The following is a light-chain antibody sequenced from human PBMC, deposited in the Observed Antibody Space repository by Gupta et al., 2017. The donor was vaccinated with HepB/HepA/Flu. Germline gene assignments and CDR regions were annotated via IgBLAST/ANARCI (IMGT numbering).Light chain of an antibody. CDR3: MQGTFWRT. Sequence: EVVMTQSPLSLPVTLGQSASISCKSSQSLVHTDGYIYLNWFHQRPGQSPRRIIYKGSKRDSGVPDRFSGSGSGXDFTLKXSRGEAEDVGVYYCMQGTFWRTFGXGTKVEI. CDR2: KGS. J-gene: IGKJ1*01. CDR1: QSLVHTDGYIY. V-gene: IGKV2-30*02.